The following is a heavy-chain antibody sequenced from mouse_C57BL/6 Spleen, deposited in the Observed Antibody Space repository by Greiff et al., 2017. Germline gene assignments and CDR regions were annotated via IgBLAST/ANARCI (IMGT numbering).Heavy chain of an antibody. CDR2: INPNNGGT. CDR3: ARGDYYYGSSSAWFAY. J-gene: IGHJ3*01. V-gene: IGHV1-26*01. D-gene: IGHD1-1*01. CDR1: GYTFTDYY. Sequence: VQLQQSGPELVKPGASVKISCKASGYTFTDYYMNWVKQSHGKSLEWIGDINPNNGGTSYNQKFKGKATLTVDKSSSTAYMELRSLTSEDSAVYYCARGDYYYGSSSAWFAYWGQGTLVTVSA.